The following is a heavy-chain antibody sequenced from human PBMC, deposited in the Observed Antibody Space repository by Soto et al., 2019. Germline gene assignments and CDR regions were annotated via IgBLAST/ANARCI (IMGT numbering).Heavy chain of an antibody. CDR3: ARGGVLLWLGTGYYYGMDV. D-gene: IGHD3-10*01. CDR1: GDSMSRSDYY. CDR2: IYNSGIM. V-gene: IGHV4-39*02. J-gene: IGHJ6*02. Sequence: SETLSLTRIVSGDSMSRSDYYWGWIRQAPGKGPEWIGSIYNSGIMHYNPSLRNRLTMSVDTSKNQFSLKLSSVTAADTAVYYCARGGVLLWLGTGYYYGMDVWGQGTTVT.